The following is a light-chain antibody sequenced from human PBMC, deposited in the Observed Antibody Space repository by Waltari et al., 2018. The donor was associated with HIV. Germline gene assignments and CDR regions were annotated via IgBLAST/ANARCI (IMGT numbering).Light chain of an antibody. CDR2: AVV. V-gene: IGLV2-14*01. CDR1: DTDHYD. CDR3: TSYISRAIPV. Sequence: QSALTQPASVSGSPGQSITISCTGTDTDHYDVSWYQHRPGEAPKVIIFAVVNRPSGVSNRFSGSRAGNTAALTISGLRAEDGADYFCTSYISRAIPVFGGGTKVTVL. J-gene: IGLJ2*01.